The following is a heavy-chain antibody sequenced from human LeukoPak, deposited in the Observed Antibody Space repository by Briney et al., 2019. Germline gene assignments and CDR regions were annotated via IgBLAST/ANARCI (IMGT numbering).Heavy chain of an antibody. CDR2: ISYDGSNK. Sequence: GGSLRLSCAASGFTFSSYGMHWVRQAPGKGLEWVAVISYDGSNKYYADSVKGRFTTSRDNAKNSLYLQMNSLRAEDTAVYYCARDGEWFGELSDYWGQGTLVTVSS. J-gene: IGHJ4*02. CDR1: GFTFSSYG. CDR3: ARDGEWFGELSDY. D-gene: IGHD3-10*01. V-gene: IGHV3-30*03.